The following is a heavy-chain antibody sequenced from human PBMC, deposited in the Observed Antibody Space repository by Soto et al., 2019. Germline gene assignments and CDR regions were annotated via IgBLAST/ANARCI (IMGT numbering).Heavy chain of an antibody. D-gene: IGHD3-3*01. Sequence: EVQLVESGGGLVQPGGSLRLSCAASGFTFSSYSMNWVRQAPGKGLEWVSYISSSSSTIYYADSVKGRFTISRDNAKNSLYLQMNCLRAEDTAVYYCARDWKRITIFGVATRAFDIWGQGTMVTVSS. CDR3: ARDWKRITIFGVATRAFDI. CDR2: ISSSSSTI. CDR1: GFTFSSYS. V-gene: IGHV3-48*01. J-gene: IGHJ3*02.